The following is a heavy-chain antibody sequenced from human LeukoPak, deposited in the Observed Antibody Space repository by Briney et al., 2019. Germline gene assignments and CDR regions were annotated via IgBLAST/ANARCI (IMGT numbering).Heavy chain of an antibody. V-gene: IGHV3-23*01. Sequence: GGSLRLSCAASGFTFSSYAMSWVRQAPGKGLEWVSAISGSGGSTYYADSVKGRFTISRDNSKNTLYLQMNSLRVEDTAVYYCAKSLWAAAGTGAFDFWGQGTMVTVSS. J-gene: IGHJ3*01. CDR2: ISGSGGST. D-gene: IGHD6-13*01. CDR1: GFTFSSYA. CDR3: AKSLWAAAGTGAFDF.